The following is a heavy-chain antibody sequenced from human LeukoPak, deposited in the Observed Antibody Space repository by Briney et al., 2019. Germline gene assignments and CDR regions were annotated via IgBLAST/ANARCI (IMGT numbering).Heavy chain of an antibody. J-gene: IGHJ6*03. CDR1: GGSISSYY. CDR2: IYYSGST. CDR3: ARGVSQYYYYMDV. V-gene: IGHV4-59*01. Sequence: PSETLSLTCTVSGGSISSYYWSWIRRPPGKGLEWIGYIYYSGSTNYNPSLKSRVTISVDTSKNQFSLKLSSVTAADTAVYYCARGVSQYYYYMDVWGKGTTVTISS.